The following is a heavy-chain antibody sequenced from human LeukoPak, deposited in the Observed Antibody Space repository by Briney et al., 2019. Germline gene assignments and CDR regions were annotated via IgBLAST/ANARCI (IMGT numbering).Heavy chain of an antibody. V-gene: IGHV3-33*01. D-gene: IGHD3-22*01. J-gene: IGHJ6*03. Sequence: GGSLRLSCAASGFTFSSYGMHWVRQAPGKGLEWVAVIWYDGSNKYYADSVKGRFTISRDNSKNTLYLQMDSLRAEDTAVYYCARDALEYYYDSSGYLGYYMDVWGKGTTVTVSS. CDR1: GFTFSSYG. CDR3: ARDALEYYYDSSGYLGYYMDV. CDR2: IWYDGSNK.